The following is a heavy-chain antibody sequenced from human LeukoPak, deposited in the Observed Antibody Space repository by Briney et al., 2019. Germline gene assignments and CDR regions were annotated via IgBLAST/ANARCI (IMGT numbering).Heavy chain of an antibody. CDR2: ISGSGGAI. CDR3: AREKFLVDGSSRKRAYNWFDS. J-gene: IGHJ5*01. Sequence: PGGSLRLSCAASGFTFSSYEMNWVRQAPGKGLEWLSYISGSGGAIYYADSVRGRFTISRDNAKNSLYLQMNSLRAEDTAVYYCAREKFLVDGSSRKRAYNWFDSWGQGTLVVVSS. CDR1: GFTFSSYE. D-gene: IGHD6-13*01. V-gene: IGHV3-48*03.